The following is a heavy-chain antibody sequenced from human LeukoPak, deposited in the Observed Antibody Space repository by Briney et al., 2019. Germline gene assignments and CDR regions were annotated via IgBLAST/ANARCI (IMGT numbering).Heavy chain of an antibody. CDR2: IIPILGIA. V-gene: IGHV1-69*04. CDR3: ARDTVLLWLGESEHYFDY. CDR1: GGTFSSYA. Sequence: SVKVSCKASGGTFSSYAISWVRQAPGQGLEWMGRIIPILGIANYAQKFQGRVTITADKSTSTAYMELSSLRSEDTAVYYCARDTVLLWLGESEHYFDYWGQGTLVTVSS. J-gene: IGHJ4*02. D-gene: IGHD3-10*01.